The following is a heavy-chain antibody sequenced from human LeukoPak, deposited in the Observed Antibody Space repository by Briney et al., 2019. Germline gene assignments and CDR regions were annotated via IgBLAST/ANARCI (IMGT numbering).Heavy chain of an antibody. CDR1: GFTHSQLS. CDR3: ASPTPSGAFHV. D-gene: IGHD2-15*01. J-gene: IGHJ3*01. Sequence: ASVTVSCTSAGFTHSQLSIHWVRQTHGKGLEWMGYSDPEDGETLYARTFQGRVTMTEDTSTNTAYMELNSLTSEDTAVYFCASPTPSGAFHVWGQGTLITVSS. CDR2: SDPEDGET. V-gene: IGHV1-24*01.